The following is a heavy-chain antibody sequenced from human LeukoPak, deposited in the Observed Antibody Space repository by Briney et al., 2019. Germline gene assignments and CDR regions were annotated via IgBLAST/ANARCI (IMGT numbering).Heavy chain of an antibody. J-gene: IGHJ4*02. Sequence: LAGSVTVSCKPTGYSFTAYYIFWMRQAPGQGLEGMGWINLYNGATKYAQRVQSRVTITRDTSISTAYMELSRLRSDDPATYYCASWAGENGPVASFDYWGQGTLVTVSS. D-gene: IGHD2-21*01. CDR1: GYSFTAYY. CDR2: INLYNGAT. V-gene: IGHV1-2*02. CDR3: ASWAGENGPVASFDY.